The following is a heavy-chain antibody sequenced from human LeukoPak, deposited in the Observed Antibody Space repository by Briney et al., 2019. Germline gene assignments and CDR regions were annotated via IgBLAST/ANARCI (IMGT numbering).Heavy chain of an antibody. CDR2: ISYDGSNK. V-gene: IGHV3-30-3*01. D-gene: IGHD3-22*01. Sequence: GGSLRLSCAASGFTFSSYAMHWVRQAPGKGLEWVAVISYDGSNKYYADSVKGRFTISRDNSKNTLYLQMNSLRAEDTAVYYCASGSGYYGDPPFDYWGQGTLVTVS. CDR1: GFTFSSYA. CDR3: ASGSGYYGDPPFDY. J-gene: IGHJ4*02.